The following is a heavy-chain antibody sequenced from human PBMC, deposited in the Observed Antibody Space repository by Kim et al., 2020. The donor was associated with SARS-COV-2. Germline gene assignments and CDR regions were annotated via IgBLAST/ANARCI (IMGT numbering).Heavy chain of an antibody. D-gene: IGHD2-2*02. CDR3: AREHRDLSVPAAIPVPEKFDY. Sequence: ASVKVSCKASGYTFTSYYMHWVRLAPGQGLEWRGIINPSGGSTSYAQKFQRRVTMTRDTSTSTVYMELSSLRSEDTAVYYCAREHRDLSVPAAIPVPEKFDYWGQGTLVTVSS. CDR1: GYTFTSYY. V-gene: IGHV1-46*01. CDR2: INPSGGST. J-gene: IGHJ4*02.